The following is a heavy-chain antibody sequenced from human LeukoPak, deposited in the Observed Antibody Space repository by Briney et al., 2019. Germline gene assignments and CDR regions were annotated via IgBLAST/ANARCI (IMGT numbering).Heavy chain of an antibody. CDR3: ARDPATECSNGVCYKASWFDP. J-gene: IGHJ5*02. Sequence: KPSETLSLTCAVYGGSFSGYYWSWIRQPPGKGLEWIGEINHSGSTNYNPSLKSRVTISVDTSKNQFSLKLSSVTAADTAMYYCARDPATECSNGVCYKASWFDPWGQGTLVTVSS. V-gene: IGHV4-34*01. CDR2: INHSGST. D-gene: IGHD2-8*01. CDR1: GGSFSGYY.